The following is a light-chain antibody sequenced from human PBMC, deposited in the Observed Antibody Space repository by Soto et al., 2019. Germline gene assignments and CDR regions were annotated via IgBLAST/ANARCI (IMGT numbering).Light chain of an antibody. CDR3: QQSYSTPLT. J-gene: IGKJ4*01. CDR1: QSISNY. CDR2: GAY. Sequence: DIQMTQSPSSLSASVGDRVTITCRASQSISNYLNWYQQKPGKAPNFLIYGAYKLQSGVPSRFSGSGSGTDFTLTISNLQPEDFATYYCQQSYSTPLTFGGGTKVEIK. V-gene: IGKV1-39*01.